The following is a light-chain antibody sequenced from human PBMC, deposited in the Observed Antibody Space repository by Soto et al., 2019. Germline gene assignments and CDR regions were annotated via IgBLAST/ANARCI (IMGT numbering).Light chain of an antibody. Sequence: AIRMTQSPPSFSASTGDRVTITCRASQDIRSYLAWYQQKPGKAPKLLIYAASSLQSGVPSRFSGSGYGTDFTLTISCLQSEDFATYYCQEYYSYPITFGQGTKVEIK. CDR3: QEYYSYPIT. CDR2: AAS. CDR1: QDIRSY. J-gene: IGKJ1*01. V-gene: IGKV1-8*01.